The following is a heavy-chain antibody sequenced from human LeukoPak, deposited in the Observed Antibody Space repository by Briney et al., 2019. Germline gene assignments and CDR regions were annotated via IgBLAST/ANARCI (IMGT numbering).Heavy chain of an antibody. J-gene: IGHJ4*02. CDR3: ASQLGWTLTH. D-gene: IGHD7-27*01. CDR2: ITSDDFNQ. Sequence: GGSLRLSCAASGLALRNFAMAWVRQAPGEGLEWVATITSDDFNQHYKHSVEGRFIISRDTSMNTLYLQMSGQRAEDTAKYFCASQLGWTLTHWGQGALVTVSS. CDR1: GLALRNFA. V-gene: IGHV3-23*01.